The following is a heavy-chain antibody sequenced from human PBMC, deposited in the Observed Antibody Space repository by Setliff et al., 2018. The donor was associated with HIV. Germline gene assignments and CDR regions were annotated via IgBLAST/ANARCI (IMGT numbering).Heavy chain of an antibody. D-gene: IGHD1-26*01. CDR1: GGSISSGDYY. J-gene: IGHJ4*02. CDR3: ARAGMGALRSLFDY. Sequence: SETLSLTCTVSGGSISSGDYYWGWIRQPPGKGLEWIASIYHSGCTYYNPSLKSRVIISVDTSKNQFSLKLNSATAADTAIYYCARAGMGALRSLFDYWGQGTLVTVSS. V-gene: IGHV4-39*07. CDR2: IYHSGCT.